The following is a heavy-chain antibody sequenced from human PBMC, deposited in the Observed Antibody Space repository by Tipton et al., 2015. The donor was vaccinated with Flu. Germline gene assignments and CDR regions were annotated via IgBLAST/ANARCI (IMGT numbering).Heavy chain of an antibody. CDR2: IHSGGTT. D-gene: IGHD6-19*01. J-gene: IGHJ4*02. Sequence: TLSLTCTVSGGSISRYYWSWIRSPAGKGLEWIGRIHSGGTTNYNPSLKSRLTMSVDMSKNQVSLQLSSVTAADTAVYYCAGGSGWLIENWGQGTQVTVS. CDR3: AGGSGWLIEN. V-gene: IGHV4-4*07. CDR1: GGSISRYY.